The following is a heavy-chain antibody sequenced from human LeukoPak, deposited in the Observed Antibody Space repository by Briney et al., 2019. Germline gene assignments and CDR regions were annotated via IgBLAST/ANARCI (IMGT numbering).Heavy chain of an antibody. J-gene: IGHJ3*02. Sequence: SETLSLTCAVYGGSFSGYYWSWIRQPPGKGLEWIGEINHSGSTNYNPSLKSRVTISVDTSKNQFSLKLSSVTAADTAVYYCATGGYYDSSGYHDAFDILGQGTMVTVSS. D-gene: IGHD3-22*01. CDR3: ATGGYYDSSGYHDAFDI. V-gene: IGHV4-34*01. CDR2: INHSGST. CDR1: GGSFSGYY.